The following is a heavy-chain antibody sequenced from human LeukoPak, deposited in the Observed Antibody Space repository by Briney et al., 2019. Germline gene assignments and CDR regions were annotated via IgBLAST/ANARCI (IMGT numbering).Heavy chain of an antibody. CDR1: GGTFSSYA. V-gene: IGHV1-69*04. Sequence: SVKVSCKASGGTFSSYAISWVRQAPGQGLEWMGRIIPILGIANYAQKFQGRVTITADKSTSTAYMELSSLRSEDTAVYYCARDVSSLGETMVRGVIGGWFDPWGQGTLVTVSS. J-gene: IGHJ5*02. D-gene: IGHD3-10*01. CDR2: IIPILGIA. CDR3: ARDVSSLGETMVRGVIGGWFDP.